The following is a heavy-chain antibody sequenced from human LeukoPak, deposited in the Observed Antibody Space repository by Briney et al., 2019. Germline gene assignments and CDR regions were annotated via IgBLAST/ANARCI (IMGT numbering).Heavy chain of an antibody. CDR1: GGSISSGGYS. CDR2: IYHSGST. V-gene: IGHV4-30-2*01. D-gene: IGHD2-21*01. J-gene: IGHJ3*02. Sequence: SETLSLTCAVSGGSISSGGYSWSWIRQPPGQGLEWIGYIYHSGSTYYNPSLKSRVTISVDRSKNQFSLKLSSVTAADTAVYYCARALPGGAPGAFDIWGQGTMVTVSS. CDR3: ARALPGGAPGAFDI.